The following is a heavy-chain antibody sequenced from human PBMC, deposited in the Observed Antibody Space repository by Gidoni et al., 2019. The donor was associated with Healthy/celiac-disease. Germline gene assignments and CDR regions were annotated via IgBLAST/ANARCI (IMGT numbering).Heavy chain of an antibody. J-gene: IGHJ4*02. Sequence: QVKLVQSGAEVKRPGSSVRVSCKASGGTFSSYAISWVRQAPGQGLEWMGGIIHNFGTANYAQKFQGRVTITADKSTSTAYMDLGSLRSEDTSVYYCASVYSHYYDSSGPLDYWGQGTLVTVSS. CDR1: GGTFSSYA. V-gene: IGHV1-69*06. CDR2: IIHNFGTA. D-gene: IGHD3-22*01. CDR3: ASVYSHYYDSSGPLDY.